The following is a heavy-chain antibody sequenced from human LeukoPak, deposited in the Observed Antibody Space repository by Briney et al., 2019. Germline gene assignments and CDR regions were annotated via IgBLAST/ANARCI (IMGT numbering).Heavy chain of an antibody. Sequence: GASVKVSCKASGYTFTSYAMNWVRQAPGQGLEWMGWINTNTGNPTYAQGFTGRFVFSLDTSVSTAYLQISSLKAEDTAVYYCARLIPYYDFWSGYWDYYYYYYMDVWGKGTTVTVSS. CDR2: INTNTGNP. D-gene: IGHD3-3*01. CDR3: ARLIPYYDFWSGYWDYYYYYYMDV. V-gene: IGHV7-4-1*02. CDR1: GYTFTSYA. J-gene: IGHJ6*03.